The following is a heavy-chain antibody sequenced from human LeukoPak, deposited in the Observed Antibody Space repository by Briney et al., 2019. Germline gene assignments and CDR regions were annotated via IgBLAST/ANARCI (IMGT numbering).Heavy chain of an antibody. CDR1: GGSISSYY. CDR2: IYYSGST. D-gene: IGHD3-16*01. Sequence: PSETLSLTCTVSGGSISSYYWSWIRQPPGKGLEWTGYIYYSGSTYYNPSLKSRVTISVDTSKNQFSLKLSSVTAADTAVYYCARGWAENWFDPWGQGTLVTVSS. V-gene: IGHV4-59*06. CDR3: ARGWAENWFDP. J-gene: IGHJ5*02.